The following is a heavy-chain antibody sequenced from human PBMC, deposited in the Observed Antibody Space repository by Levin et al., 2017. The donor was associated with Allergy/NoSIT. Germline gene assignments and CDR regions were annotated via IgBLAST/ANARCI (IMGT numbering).Heavy chain of an antibody. J-gene: IGHJ4*02. CDR1: GGSISSGDYY. Sequence: SETLSLTCTVSGGSISSGDYYWSWIRQPPGKGLEWIGYIYYSGSTYYNPSLKSRVTISVDTSKNQFSLKLSSVTAADTAVYYCARETPSYSSSTSCYGGYFDYWGQGTLVTVSS. CDR3: ARETPSYSSSTSCYGGYFDY. CDR2: IYYSGST. V-gene: IGHV4-30-4*01. D-gene: IGHD2-2*01.